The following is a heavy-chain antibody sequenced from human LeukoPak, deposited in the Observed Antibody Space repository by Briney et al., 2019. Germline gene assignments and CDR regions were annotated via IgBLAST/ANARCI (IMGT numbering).Heavy chain of an antibody. CDR2: IYSGGST. CDR3: ARGVRYCSSTSCSNWFDP. CDR1: GFTFSSYA. D-gene: IGHD2-2*01. Sequence: PGGSLRLSCAASGFTFSSYAMSWVRQAPGKGLEWVSVIYSGGSTYYADSVKGRFTISRDNSKNTLYLQMNSLRAEDTAVYYCARGVRYCSSTSCSNWFDPWGQGTLVTVSS. V-gene: IGHV3-66*01. J-gene: IGHJ5*02.